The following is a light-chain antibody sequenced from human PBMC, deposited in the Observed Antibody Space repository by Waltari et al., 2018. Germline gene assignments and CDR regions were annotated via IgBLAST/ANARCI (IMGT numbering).Light chain of an antibody. CDR2: AAS. J-gene: IGKJ3*01. V-gene: IGKV1-39*01. CDR3: QQSYNAPFT. Sequence: DIQMTQSPSSLSASVGDRVTITCRASQTIITYLNWYQQKPGKAPKLLIYAASSLQSGVPARFSGSGSGTDFTLTISSLQPEDFAIYYCQQSYNAPFTFGPGTKVDIK. CDR1: QTIITY.